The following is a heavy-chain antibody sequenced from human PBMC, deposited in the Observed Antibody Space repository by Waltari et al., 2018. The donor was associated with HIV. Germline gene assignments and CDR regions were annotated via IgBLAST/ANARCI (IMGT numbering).Heavy chain of an antibody. J-gene: IGHJ6*02. CDR3: ARGAAAGNHFYYGMDV. CDR1: GGTWTGYG. Sequence: QVQLVQSGAEVKKPGSSVKVSCKASGGTWTGYGFSWVRQAPGQGLEWMGRIIPTLGITNYAQKFQGRFTITADKSTSTAYMELRSLRSEDTAVYYCARGAAAGNHFYYGMDVWGQGTTVTVSS. V-gene: IGHV1-69*04. CDR2: IIPTLGIT. D-gene: IGHD6-13*01.